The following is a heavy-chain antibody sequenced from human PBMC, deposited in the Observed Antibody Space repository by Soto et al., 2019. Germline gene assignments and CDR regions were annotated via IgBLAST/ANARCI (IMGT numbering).Heavy chain of an antibody. J-gene: IGHJ5*02. Sequence: KTSEILSPLLTVLGDYVSHYCWSWVRQTAERGLEGIGRMYTTGTTNYNPSVKSRVTMSIDTSKRQFYLKLSTVTAADTAVYYCVKEITTELTRGWFGPWGQGTLVTVSS. CDR1: GDYVSHYC. V-gene: IGHV4-4*07. CDR3: VKEITTELTRGWFGP. CDR2: MYTTGTT. D-gene: IGHD1-1*01.